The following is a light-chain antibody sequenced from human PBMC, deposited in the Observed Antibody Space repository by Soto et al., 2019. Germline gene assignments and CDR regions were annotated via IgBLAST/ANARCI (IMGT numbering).Light chain of an antibody. CDR2: GAS. Sequence: EIVLTQSPGTLSLSPGERATLSCRASQSVSSTYLIWYQQKPGQAPRLLIYGASSRATGVPDRFSGGGSGTDFTLTISSLQSEDFAVYYCQQYNNWPWTFGQGTKVDIK. V-gene: IGKV3-20*01. J-gene: IGKJ1*01. CDR3: QQYNNWPWT. CDR1: QSVSSTY.